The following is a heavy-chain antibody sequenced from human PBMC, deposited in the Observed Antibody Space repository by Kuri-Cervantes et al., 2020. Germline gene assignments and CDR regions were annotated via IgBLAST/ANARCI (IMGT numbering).Heavy chain of an antibody. CDR3: AAAQSVVPGPFQH. V-gene: IGHV3-23*01. J-gene: IGHJ1*01. CDR2: ISGSGGST. D-gene: IGHD2-15*01. Sequence: GGSLRLSCAASGFTFSSYAMSWVRQAPGKGLEWVSAISGSGGSTYYADSVKGRFTISRDNSKNTLYLQMNSLRAEDTAVYYCAAAQSVVPGPFQHWGQGTLVTVSS. CDR1: GFTFSSYA.